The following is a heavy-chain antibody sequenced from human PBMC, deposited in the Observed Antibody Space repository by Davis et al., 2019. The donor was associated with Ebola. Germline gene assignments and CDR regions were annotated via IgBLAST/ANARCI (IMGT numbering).Heavy chain of an antibody. CDR1: GYTFTSYD. CDR2: MDPNSGNT. J-gene: IGHJ5*02. Sequence: AASVKVSCKASGYTFTSYDINWVRQATGQGLEWMGWMDPNSGNTGYAQKFQGRVTMTRNTSISTAYMELSSLRSEDTAVYYCARGRAVRPRFDWFDPWGQGTLVTVS. D-gene: IGHD6-6*01. V-gene: IGHV1-8*01. CDR3: ARGRAVRPRFDWFDP.